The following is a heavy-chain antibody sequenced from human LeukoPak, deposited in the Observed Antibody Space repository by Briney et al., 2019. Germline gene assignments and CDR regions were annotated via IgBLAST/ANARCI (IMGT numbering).Heavy chain of an antibody. J-gene: IGHJ4*02. CDR2: ISSDGIIT. CDR3: ARDVVGASHY. D-gene: IGHD1-26*01. Sequence: GGSLRLSCAASGFTFSTYWMHWVRQAPGKGLVWVSRISSDGIITTYADSVKGRFTISRDNAKNTLYLQMDSLRVEDTAVYYCARDVVGASHYWGQGTLVTVSS. V-gene: IGHV3-74*03. CDR1: GFTFSTYW.